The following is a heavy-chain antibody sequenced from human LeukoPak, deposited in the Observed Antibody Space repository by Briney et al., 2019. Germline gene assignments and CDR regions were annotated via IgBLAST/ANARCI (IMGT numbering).Heavy chain of an antibody. CDR2: IYYSGST. J-gene: IGHJ4*02. D-gene: IGHD5-18*01. CDR3: TRGYSYGYSEDY. CDR1: GGSVSSGSYY. V-gene: IGHV4-61*01. Sequence: SETLSLTCTVSGGSVSSGSYYWSWIRQPPGKGLEWIGYIYYSGSTNYNPSLKSRVTISVDTSKNQFSLKLSSVTAADTAVYYCTRGYSYGYSEDYWGQGTLVTVSS.